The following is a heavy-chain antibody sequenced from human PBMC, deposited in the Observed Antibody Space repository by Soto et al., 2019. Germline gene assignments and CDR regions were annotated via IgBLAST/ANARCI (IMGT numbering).Heavy chain of an antibody. D-gene: IGHD3-22*01. V-gene: IGHV1-18*01. CDR3: ASAGHYYDSSGDAN. CDR2: ISAYNGNT. J-gene: IGHJ4*02. CDR1: GYTFGTSG. Sequence: QVKLVQSGAEVKKPGTSMKVSCKASGYTFGTSGISWIRQAPGQGLGWMGWISAYNGNTNYEQKLQDRVTMTTDTSTKTAYLELRSRRSDDTAGYYCASAGHYYDSSGDANWGQGTLVTVSS.